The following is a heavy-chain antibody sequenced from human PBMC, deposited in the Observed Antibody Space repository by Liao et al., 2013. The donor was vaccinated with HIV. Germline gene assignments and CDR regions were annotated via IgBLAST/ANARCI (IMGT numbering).Heavy chain of an antibody. Sequence: QVQLQESGPGLVKPSETLSLTCTVSGGSISSYYWSWIRKSAGKGLEWIGRIYGSGSTDYNPSLKSRVTISVDTSKNQFSLKLSSVTAADTAVYYCARGGIAATSVLAYYFDFWGLGTPVPSPQ. CDR1: GGSISSYY. D-gene: IGHD2-15*01. J-gene: IGHJ4*02. CDR3: ARGGIAATSVLAYYFDF. CDR2: IYGSGST. V-gene: IGHV4-4*07.